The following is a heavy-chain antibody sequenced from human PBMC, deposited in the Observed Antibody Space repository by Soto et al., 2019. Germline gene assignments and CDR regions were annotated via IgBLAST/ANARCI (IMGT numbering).Heavy chain of an antibody. D-gene: IGHD2-15*01. J-gene: IGHJ6*03. CDR2: TYYRSRWYN. CDR1: GDSVSSNSAA. CDR3: ARNTPPQWYYIHA. Sequence: SQTLSLTCAISGDSVSSNSAAWNWIRQSPSGGLEWLGRTYYRSRWYNDYAVSVRSRITINPDTSKNQFSLHLNSVTPEDTAVYYCARNTPPQWYYIHAWGKGPTVTVSS. V-gene: IGHV6-1*01.